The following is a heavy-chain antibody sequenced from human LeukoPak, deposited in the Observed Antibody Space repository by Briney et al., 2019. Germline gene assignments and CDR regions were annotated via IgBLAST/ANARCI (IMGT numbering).Heavy chain of an antibody. V-gene: IGHV3-21*01. J-gene: IGHJ3*02. CDR1: GFTFSSSS. D-gene: IGHD5-12*01. CDR3: ARSHSGYDSSDAFDI. CDR2: ISSSGRYI. Sequence: PGGSLRLTCSASGFTFSSSSMNWVRQAPGKGLEWASSISSSGRYIYNADSMKGRFTISRDNARNSLYLQMNSLRAEDTAVYYCARSHSGYDSSDAFDIWGQGTMVTVSS.